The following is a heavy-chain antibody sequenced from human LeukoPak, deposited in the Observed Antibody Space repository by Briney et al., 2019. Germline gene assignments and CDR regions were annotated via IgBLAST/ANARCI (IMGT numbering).Heavy chain of an antibody. CDR1: GYTFSGYY. V-gene: IGHV1-2*06. Sequence: ASVKVSCKASGYTFSGYYMHWVRQAPGQGLEWMGRINPNGGGTNYAQRLQGRVTMTSDTSISTAYMELSSLRSDDTAVYYCARERKITSFEVACDYWGQGTLVTVSS. D-gene: IGHD3-3*01. CDR3: ARERKITSFEVACDY. CDR2: INPNGGGT. J-gene: IGHJ4*02.